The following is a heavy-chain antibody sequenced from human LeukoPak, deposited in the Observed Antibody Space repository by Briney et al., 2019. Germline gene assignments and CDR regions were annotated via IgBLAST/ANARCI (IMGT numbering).Heavy chain of an antibody. J-gene: IGHJ6*02. V-gene: IGHV3-21*01. CDR1: GFTFSSYS. CDR3: ARVLGYYYYYGMDV. Sequence: GGSLRLSCAASGFTFSSYSMNWVRQAPGKGLEWVSSISSSSSYIYYADSVKGRFTISRDNAKNSLYLQMNSLRAEDTAVYHCARVLGYYYYYGMDVWGQGTTVTVSS. CDR2: ISSSSSYI.